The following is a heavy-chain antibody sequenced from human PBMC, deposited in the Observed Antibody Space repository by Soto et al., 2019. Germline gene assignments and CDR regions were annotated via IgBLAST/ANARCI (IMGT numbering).Heavy chain of an antibody. CDR1: GGSISSYY. Sequence: QVQLQESGPGLVKPSETLSLTCTVSGGSISSYYWSWIRQPPGKGLEWIGYIYYSGSTNYNPSLKSRVTISVETSKNQFSLKLSSVTAADTAVYYCARQRGVDYFDYWGQGTLVTVSS. V-gene: IGHV4-59*08. CDR2: IYYSGST. J-gene: IGHJ4*02. CDR3: ARQRGVDYFDY.